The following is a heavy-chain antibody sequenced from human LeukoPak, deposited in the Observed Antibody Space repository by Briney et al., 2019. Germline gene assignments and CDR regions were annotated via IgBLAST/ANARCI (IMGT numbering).Heavy chain of an antibody. Sequence: GGSLRLSCAASGFTFSSYWMSWVRQAPGKGLEWVANIKQDGSEKYYVDSVKGRFTISRDNAKNSLYLQMNSLRAENTAVYYCARVGVDDAFDIWGQGTMVTVSS. J-gene: IGHJ3*02. CDR3: ARVGVDDAFDI. CDR2: IKQDGSEK. V-gene: IGHV3-7*01. D-gene: IGHD3-10*01. CDR1: GFTFSSYW.